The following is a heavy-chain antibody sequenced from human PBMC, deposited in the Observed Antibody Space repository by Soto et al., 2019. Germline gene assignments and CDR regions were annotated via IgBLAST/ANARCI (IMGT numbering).Heavy chain of an antibody. D-gene: IGHD6-13*01. J-gene: IGHJ5*02. CDR3: ARMATAGKLNWFDP. V-gene: IGHV1-8*02. CDR2: MNPGSGKT. Sequence: QVQLVQSGAEVKEPGASVRVSCKASGYTFINFDISWVRQAAGQGLEWLGWMNPGSGKTGYASKFQGRVAMTRDPPTGTSHLELSSLTPEATAVYSCARMATAGKLNWFDPWGQGTLVTVSS. CDR1: GYTFINFD.